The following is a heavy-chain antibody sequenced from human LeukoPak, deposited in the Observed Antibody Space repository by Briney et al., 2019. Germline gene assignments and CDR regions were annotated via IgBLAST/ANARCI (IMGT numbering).Heavy chain of an antibody. J-gene: IGHJ6*02. D-gene: IGHD3-22*01. CDR1: GYTFTSYG. V-gene: IGHV1-18*01. CDR3: ARFDSSSIKLYYYDSSGDYYYGMDV. Sequence: GASVKVSCKASGYTFTSYGISWVRQAPGQGREWMGWISAYNGNTNYAQKLQGRVTMTTDTSTSTASMELRSLRSDDTAVYYCARFDSSSIKLYYYDSSGDYYYGMDVWGQGTTVTVSS. CDR2: ISAYNGNT.